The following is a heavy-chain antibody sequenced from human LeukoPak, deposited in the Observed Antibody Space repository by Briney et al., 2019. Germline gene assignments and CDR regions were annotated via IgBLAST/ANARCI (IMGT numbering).Heavy chain of an antibody. Sequence: SVKVSCKASGFXFTRSAIQWVRQARGQRLEWIGWIVVGSGNTNYAQKFQERVTITRDMSTSTAYMELSSLRSEDTAMYYCAAADYYDSSGYYPYAFHIWGQGTMVTVSS. V-gene: IGHV1-58*02. D-gene: IGHD3-22*01. CDR2: IVVGSGNT. CDR3: AAADYYDSSGYYPYAFHI. CDR1: GFXFTRSA. J-gene: IGHJ3*02.